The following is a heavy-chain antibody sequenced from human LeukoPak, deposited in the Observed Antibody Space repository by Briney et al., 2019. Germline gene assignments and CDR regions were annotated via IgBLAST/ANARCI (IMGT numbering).Heavy chain of an antibody. D-gene: IGHD3-22*01. CDR3: AREAPYYDSSGYYYVTDY. CDR1: GFTFSSYS. CDR2: INSSSSTI. V-gene: IGHV3-48*01. J-gene: IGHJ4*02. Sequence: GGSLRLSCAASGFTFSSYSMNWVRQAPGKGLEWVSYINSSSSTIYYADSVKGRFTISRDNAKNSLYLQMNSLRAEDTAVYYCAREAPYYDSSGYYYVTDYWGQGTLVTVSS.